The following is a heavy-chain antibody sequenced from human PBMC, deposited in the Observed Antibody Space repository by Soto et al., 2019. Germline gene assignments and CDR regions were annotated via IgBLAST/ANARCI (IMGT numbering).Heavy chain of an antibody. CDR2: IHHSGTT. V-gene: IGHV4-38-2*01. D-gene: IGHD2-8*01. CDR3: ARTIYCINGVCSQLYGMDV. J-gene: IGHJ6*02. CDR1: GYSISSGYN. Sequence: PSETLSLTCAVSGYSISSGYNWGWIRQPPGKGLGWIGSIHHSGTTYYNPSLKSRVTISLDTSKNQFSLKLSSVTAADTAVYYCARTIYCINGVCSQLYGMDVWGQGTTVTVSS.